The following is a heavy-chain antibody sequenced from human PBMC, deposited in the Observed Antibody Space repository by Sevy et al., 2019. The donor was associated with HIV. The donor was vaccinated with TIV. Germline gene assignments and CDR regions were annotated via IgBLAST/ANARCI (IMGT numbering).Heavy chain of an antibody. V-gene: IGHV3-21*01. Sequence: GGSLRLSCAASGFTFSSYSMNWVRQAPGKGLEWVSSISSSSSYIYYADSVKGRFTISRDNAKNSLYLQMNSRGAEDTAVYYCAREALHGADFDYWGQGTLVTVSS. CDR1: GFTFSSYS. D-gene: IGHD3-16*01. J-gene: IGHJ4*02. CDR3: AREALHGADFDY. CDR2: ISSSSSYI.